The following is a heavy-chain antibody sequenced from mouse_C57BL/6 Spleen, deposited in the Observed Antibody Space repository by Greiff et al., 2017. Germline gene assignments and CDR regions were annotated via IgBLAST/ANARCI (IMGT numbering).Heavy chain of an antibody. CDR3: ARSYYYGSSSWYFDV. J-gene: IGHJ1*03. CDR1: GYTFTSYW. V-gene: IGHV1-64*01. D-gene: IGHD1-1*01. CDR2: IHPNSGST. Sequence: QVQLQQSGAELVKPGASVKLSCKASGYTFTSYWMHWVKQRPGQGLEWIGMIHPNSGSTNYNEKFKSKATLTVDKSSSTAYMQLSSLTSEDSAVYYCARSYYYGSSSWYFDVWGTGTTVTVSS.